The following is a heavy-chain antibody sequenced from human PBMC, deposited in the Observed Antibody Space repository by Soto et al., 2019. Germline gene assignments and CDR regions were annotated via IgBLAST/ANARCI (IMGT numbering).Heavy chain of an antibody. CDR1: GFTFSSYA. CDR3: ARDVITMVRGGWYFDL. Sequence: QVQLVESGGGVVQPGRSLRLSCAASGFTFSSYAMHWVRQAPGKGLEWVAVISYDGSNKYYADSVKGRFTISGDNSKNTLYLQMNSVRAEDTAVYYCARDVITMVRGGWYFDLWGRGTLVTVSS. D-gene: IGHD3-10*01. J-gene: IGHJ2*01. CDR2: ISYDGSNK. V-gene: IGHV3-30-3*01.